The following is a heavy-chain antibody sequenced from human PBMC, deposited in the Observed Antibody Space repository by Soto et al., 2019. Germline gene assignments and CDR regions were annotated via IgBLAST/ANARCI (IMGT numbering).Heavy chain of an antibody. Sequence: EVQLVESGGGLVQPGGSLKLSCAASGFTFSGSAMHWVRQASGKGLEWVGRIRSKANSYATAYAASVKGRFTISRDDSKNTAYLQMNSLKTEDTAVYYCTRQIGDIVATPYLDDYWGQGTLVTVSS. CDR1: GFTFSGSA. D-gene: IGHD5-12*01. CDR3: TRQIGDIVATPYLDDY. V-gene: IGHV3-73*02. CDR2: IRSKANSYAT. J-gene: IGHJ4*02.